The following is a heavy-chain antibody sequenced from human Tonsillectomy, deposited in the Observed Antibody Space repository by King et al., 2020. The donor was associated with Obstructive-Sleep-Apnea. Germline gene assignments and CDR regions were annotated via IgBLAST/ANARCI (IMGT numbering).Heavy chain of an antibody. CDR3: ARTLGYDFWSGYRYYYGMDV. J-gene: IGHJ6*02. Sequence: VQLQQWGAGLLKPSETLSLTCAVYGGSFSGYYWSWIRQPPGKGLEWIGEINHSGSTNYNPSLKGRVTISVDTSKNQFSLKLSSVTAADTAVYYCARTLGYDFWSGYRYYYGMDVWGQGTTVTVSS. CDR1: GGSFSGYY. CDR2: INHSGST. D-gene: IGHD3-3*01. V-gene: IGHV4-34*01.